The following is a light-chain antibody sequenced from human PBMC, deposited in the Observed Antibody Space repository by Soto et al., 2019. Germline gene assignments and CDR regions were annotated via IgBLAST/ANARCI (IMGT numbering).Light chain of an antibody. J-gene: IGKJ2*01. V-gene: IGKV3-15*01. CDR1: QSVSSN. CDR3: QQYNNWQYT. Sequence: EILMTQSPATLSVSPGESATLSCRASQSVSSNLAWYQQKPGQPPRLLIYGASTRATGIPARFSGSGSGTEFTLPLSRLQSEDFEVYYCQQYNNWQYTFGQGTKVDIK. CDR2: GAS.